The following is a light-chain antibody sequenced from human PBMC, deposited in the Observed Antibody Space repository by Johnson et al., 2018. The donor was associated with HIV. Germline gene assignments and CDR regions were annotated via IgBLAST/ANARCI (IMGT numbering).Light chain of an antibody. Sequence: QSVLTQPPSVSAAPGQKVTISCSGGTSNIGNNYVSWYQHLPGTAPKLLIYENNKRPSGIPDRFSGSKSGTSATLGITGLQTGDEADYYCGTWDGSLSVYVFGTGTKVTVL. J-gene: IGLJ1*01. V-gene: IGLV1-51*02. CDR3: GTWDGSLSVYV. CDR2: ENN. CDR1: TSNIGNNY.